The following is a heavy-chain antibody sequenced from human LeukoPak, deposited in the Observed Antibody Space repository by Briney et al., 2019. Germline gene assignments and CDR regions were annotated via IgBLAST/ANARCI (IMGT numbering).Heavy chain of an antibody. CDR2: INPNSGGT. CDR1: GYTFTSYD. CDR3: ARASPLYDILTGYYRSLAFDI. V-gene: IGHV1-2*02. D-gene: IGHD3-9*01. J-gene: IGHJ3*02. Sequence: GASVKVSRKASGYTFTSYDINWVRQATGQGLEGMGWINPNSGGTNYAQKFQGRVTMTRDTSISTAYMELSRLRSDDTAVYYCARASPLYDILTGYYRSLAFDIWGPGTMVTVSS.